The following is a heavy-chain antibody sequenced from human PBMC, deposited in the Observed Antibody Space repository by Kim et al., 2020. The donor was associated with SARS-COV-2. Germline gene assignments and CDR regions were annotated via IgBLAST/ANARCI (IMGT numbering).Heavy chain of an antibody. V-gene: IGHV3-64*01. Sequence: YANSVKGRFTISRDNSKNTLYLQMGSLRAEDMAVYYCARAHGYSYGPFDYWGQGTLVTVSS. CDR3: ARAHGYSYGPFDY. J-gene: IGHJ4*02. D-gene: IGHD5-18*01.